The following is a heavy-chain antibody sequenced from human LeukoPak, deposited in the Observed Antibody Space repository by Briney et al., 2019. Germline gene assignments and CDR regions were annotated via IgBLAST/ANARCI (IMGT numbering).Heavy chain of an antibody. D-gene: IGHD4-17*01. J-gene: IGHJ4*02. V-gene: IGHV3-74*01. CDR2: INTDGSYS. Sequence: PGGSPRLSCAASGFTFSYFWMHWFRQTPGKGLVWVSCINTDGSYSTYADSVKGRFTISRDNVRNTLYLQMNSLRAEDSAVYYCARDFDGPRASDYWGQGISVTVSS. CDR3: ARDFDGPRASDY. CDR1: GFTFSYFW.